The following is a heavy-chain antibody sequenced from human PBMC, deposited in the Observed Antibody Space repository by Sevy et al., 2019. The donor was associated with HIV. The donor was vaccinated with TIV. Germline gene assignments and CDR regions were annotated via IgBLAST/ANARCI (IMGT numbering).Heavy chain of an antibody. CDR2: IIPIFGTT. CDR3: ARTPILVIPGATDLYFDN. Sequence: ASVKVSCKASGGTFSNYALSWARQAPGQGLEWMGGIIPIFGTTNFAQTFQGRVTITADEFTSTAYMELSSLRSADTAVYYCARTPILVIPGATDLYFDNWRQGTLVTVSS. CDR1: GGTFSNYA. D-gene: IGHD2-2*01. J-gene: IGHJ4*02. V-gene: IGHV1-69*13.